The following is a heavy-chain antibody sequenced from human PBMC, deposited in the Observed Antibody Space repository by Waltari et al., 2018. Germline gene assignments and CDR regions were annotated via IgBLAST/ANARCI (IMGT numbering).Heavy chain of an antibody. CDR2: IYTSGRT. Sequence: QVQLQESGPGLVNPSETLSLTCTVSGGSISSYYWSWIRQPAGKGLEWIGRIYTSGRTNYNPARKRRGTMSVAKSKNQFSLKLSSVSAADTAVYYCARDFWGGVVPAAIRPIVYFDLWGRGTLVTVSS. J-gene: IGHJ2*01. CDR3: ARDFWGGVVPAAIRPIVYFDL. D-gene: IGHD2-2*02. V-gene: IGHV4-4*07. CDR1: GGSISSYY.